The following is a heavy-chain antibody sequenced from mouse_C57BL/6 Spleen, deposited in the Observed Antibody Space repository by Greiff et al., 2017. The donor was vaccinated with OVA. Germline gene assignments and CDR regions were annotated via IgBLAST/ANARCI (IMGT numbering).Heavy chain of an antibody. Sequence: VQLQQPVAELVRPGASVKLSCTASGFNIKNTYMHWVKQRPEQGLEWIGRIDPANGNTKYAPKFQGKATITADTSSNTAYLQLSSLTSEDTAIYYCATPFTTVVEGYFDYWGQGTTLTVSS. J-gene: IGHJ2*01. D-gene: IGHD1-1*01. V-gene: IGHV14-3*01. CDR1: GFNIKNTY. CDR3: ATPFTTVVEGYFDY. CDR2: IDPANGNT.